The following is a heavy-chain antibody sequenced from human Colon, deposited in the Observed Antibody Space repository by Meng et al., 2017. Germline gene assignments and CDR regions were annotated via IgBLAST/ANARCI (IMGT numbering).Heavy chain of an antibody. D-gene: IGHD1-26*01. CDR2: INHGGST. V-gene: IGHV4-34*01. Sequence: AQLRQGGAGLSKPSKTLSLSCAVYGESSGNYFWNWIRQTPGKGLEWIGEINHGGSTNYNPSLKSRVTISVDTSKNQFSLKLSSVTAADTAVYYCARGRYRYSGSYSKGAEYFQHWGQGTLVTVSS. CDR3: ARGRYRYSGSYSKGAEYFQH. J-gene: IGHJ1*01. CDR1: GESSGNYF.